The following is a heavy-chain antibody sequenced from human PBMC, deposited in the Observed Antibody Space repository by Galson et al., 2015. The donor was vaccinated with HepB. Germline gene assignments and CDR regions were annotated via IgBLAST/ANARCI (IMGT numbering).Heavy chain of an antibody. D-gene: IGHD3-22*01. V-gene: IGHV3-21*01. CDR3: ARDRRYFDTSGPDYDGYYYFYIDD. CDR2: ISSSSIYM. J-gene: IGHJ6*03. Sequence: PLRLSCADPGFTFSSYSMNWARQAQGKGLEWVSSISSSSIYMHYTDSVQGRPPISRDHAQNSLYPQMKSLGAEDTAGYFCARDRRYFDTSGPDYDGYYYFYIDDCGKGTTVTVSS. CDR1: GFTFSSYS.